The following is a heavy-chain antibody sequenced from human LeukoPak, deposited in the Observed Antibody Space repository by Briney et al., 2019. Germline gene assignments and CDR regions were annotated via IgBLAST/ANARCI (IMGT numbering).Heavy chain of an antibody. CDR3: ARVLSPVAGITDY. CDR1: GFTFSNAW. V-gene: IGHV3-53*01. Sequence: PGGSLRLSCAASGFTFSNAWMNWVRQAPGKGLEWVSVIYSGGSTYYADSVKGRFTISRDNSKNTLYLQMNSLRAEDTAVYYCARVLSPVAGITDYWGQGTLVTVSS. CDR2: IYSGGST. D-gene: IGHD6-19*01. J-gene: IGHJ4*02.